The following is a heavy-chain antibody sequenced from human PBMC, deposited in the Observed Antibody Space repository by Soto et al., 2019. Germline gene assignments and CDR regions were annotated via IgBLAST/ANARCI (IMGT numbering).Heavy chain of an antibody. D-gene: IGHD2-15*01. CDR3: ARLGEGYCSGGSCYGFRDY. J-gene: IGHJ4*02. Sequence: QLQLQESGPGLVKPSETLSLTCTVSGGSISSSSYYWGWIRQPPGKGLEWIGSIYYSGSTYYNPSLKIRVTISVDTSKNQFSLKLSSVTAADTAVYYCARLGEGYCSGGSCYGFRDYWGQGTLVTVSS. CDR2: IYYSGST. V-gene: IGHV4-39*01. CDR1: GGSISSSSYY.